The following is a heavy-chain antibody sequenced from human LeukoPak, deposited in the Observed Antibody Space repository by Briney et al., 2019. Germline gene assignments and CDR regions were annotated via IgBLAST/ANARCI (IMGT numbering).Heavy chain of an antibody. CDR3: ARSRDGYNDY. V-gene: IGHV3-53*01. Sequence: GGSLRLSCAASGFTVSSSYMSWVRQAPGKGLEWVSVIYSGGSTYYADSVKGRFTISRDNSKNTLYLQMNSLRAEDTAVYYCARSRDGYNDYWGQGTLVTVSS. J-gene: IGHJ4*02. CDR1: GFTVSSSY. D-gene: IGHD5-24*01. CDR2: IYSGGST.